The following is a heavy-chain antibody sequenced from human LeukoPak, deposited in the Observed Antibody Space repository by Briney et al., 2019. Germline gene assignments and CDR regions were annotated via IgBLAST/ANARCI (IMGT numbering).Heavy chain of an antibody. CDR2: IYPGDSDT. CDR1: GYNFSNCL. V-gene: IGHV5-51*01. D-gene: IGHD3-22*01. Sequence: GESLKISCEGSGYNFSNCLIGWVRQMPGKGLEWMGIIYPGDSDTRYSPSFQGQVTISADKSISTAYLQWSSLKASDTAMYYCARRRYYYDSSGYYSDDAFDIWGQGTMVTVSS. J-gene: IGHJ3*02. CDR3: ARRRYYYDSSGYYSDDAFDI.